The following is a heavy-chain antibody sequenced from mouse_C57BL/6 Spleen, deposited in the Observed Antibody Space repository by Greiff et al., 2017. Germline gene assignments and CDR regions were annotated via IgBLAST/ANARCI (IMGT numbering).Heavy chain of an antibody. D-gene: IGHD1-1*01. CDR3: ARGVLRREFDY. Sequence: QVQLQQSGPELVKPGASVKISCKASGYAFSSSWMNWVKQRPGKGLEWIGRIYPGDGDTNYNGKFKGKATLTADKSSSTAYMQLSGLTSEDSAVYFCARGVLRREFDYWGQGTTLTVSS. V-gene: IGHV1-82*01. J-gene: IGHJ2*01. CDR1: GYAFSSSW. CDR2: IYPGDGDT.